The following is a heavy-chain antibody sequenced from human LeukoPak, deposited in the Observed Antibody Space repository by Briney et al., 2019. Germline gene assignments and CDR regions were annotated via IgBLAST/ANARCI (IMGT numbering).Heavy chain of an antibody. Sequence: GRSLRLSCAASGFTFSSYGMHWVRQAPGKGLEWVAVIWYDGSTKYYAHSVKGRFTISRDNSKNTLYLQMNSLIAEDTAVYYCATKGDNAFDYWGQGTLVTVSS. CDR2: IWYDGSTK. J-gene: IGHJ4*02. CDR3: ATKGDNAFDY. V-gene: IGHV3-33*01. CDR1: GFTFSSYG. D-gene: IGHD3-16*01.